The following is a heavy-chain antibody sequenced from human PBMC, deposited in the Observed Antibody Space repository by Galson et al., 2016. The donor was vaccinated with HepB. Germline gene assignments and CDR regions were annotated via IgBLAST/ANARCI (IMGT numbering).Heavy chain of an antibody. J-gene: IGHJ4*02. D-gene: IGHD2-8*01. Sequence: SLRLSCAASGFTVSNNYLSWVRQAPGKGLELVSLIYSSGNTWYADSVKGRFTISRDNPKNTLYLQMNSLRAEDMAVYYCARDNGVWGQGTLVTVSS. V-gene: IGHV3-53*01. CDR1: GFTVSNNY. CDR3: ARDNGV. CDR2: IYSSGNT.